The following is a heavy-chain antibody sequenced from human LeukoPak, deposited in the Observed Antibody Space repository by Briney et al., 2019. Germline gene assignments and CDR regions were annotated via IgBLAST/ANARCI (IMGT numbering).Heavy chain of an antibody. CDR3: AVYSSGWYP. CDR2: INPSGGST. J-gene: IGHJ5*02. Sequence: ASVTVPCKASGYTFTSYYMHWVRQAPGQGLEWMGIINPSGGSTVYAQKFQGRVIMTRDTSTSTVYMELSSLRSDDTAVYYCAVYSSGWYPWGQGTLVTVSS. D-gene: IGHD6-19*01. CDR1: GYTFTSYY. V-gene: IGHV1-46*01.